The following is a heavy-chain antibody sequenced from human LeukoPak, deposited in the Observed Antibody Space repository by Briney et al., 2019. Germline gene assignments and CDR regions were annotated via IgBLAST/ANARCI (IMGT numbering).Heavy chain of an antibody. V-gene: IGHV4-59*01. CDR3: AREVVPAALGEFWFDP. D-gene: IGHD2-2*01. CDR2: IYYSGST. CDR1: GGSISSYY. J-gene: IGHJ5*02. Sequence: LETLSLTCTVSGGSISSYYWSWIRQPPGKGLEWIGYIYYSGSTNYNPSLKSRVTISVDTSKNQFSLKLSSVTAADTAVYYCAREVVPAALGEFWFDPWGQETLVTVSS.